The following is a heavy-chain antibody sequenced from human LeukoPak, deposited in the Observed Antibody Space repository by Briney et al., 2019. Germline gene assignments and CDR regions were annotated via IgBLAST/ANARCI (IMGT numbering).Heavy chain of an antibody. D-gene: IGHD2-15*01. CDR1: GGSFSGYY. V-gene: IGHV4-34*01. CDR2: INHSGST. CDR3: ARGPYCSGGSCSVAFDY. J-gene: IGHJ4*02. Sequence: PAETLSLTCAGYGGSFSGYYWSWIRQPPGKGLEWIGEINHSGSTNYNPSLKSRVTISVDTSKNQFSLKLSSVTAADTAVYYCARGPYCSGGSCSVAFDYWGRGTLVTVSS.